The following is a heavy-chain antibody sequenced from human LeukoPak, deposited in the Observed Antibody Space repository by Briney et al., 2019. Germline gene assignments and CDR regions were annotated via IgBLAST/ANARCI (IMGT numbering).Heavy chain of an antibody. D-gene: IGHD2-15*01. V-gene: IGHV4-34*01. CDR3: ARADMPVRYMDV. Sequence: SETLSLTCAVYGGSFSGYYWSWIRQPPGKGLEWIGEINHSGSTNYNPSLKSRVTISVDTSKNQFSLKLSSVTAADTAVYYCARADMPVRYMDVWGKGTTVTISS. J-gene: IGHJ6*03. CDR2: INHSGST. CDR1: GGSFSGYY.